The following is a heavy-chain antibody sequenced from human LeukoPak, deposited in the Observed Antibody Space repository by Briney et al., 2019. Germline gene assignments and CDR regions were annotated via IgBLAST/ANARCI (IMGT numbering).Heavy chain of an antibody. CDR2: IKQDRSEK. V-gene: IGHV3-7*01. J-gene: IGHJ4*02. CDR1: GFTFSNYW. CDR3: AWVSGG. Sequence: GGSLRLSCAASGFTFSNYWMSWVRQAPGKGLEWVANIKQDRSEKYYVDSVKGRFTISRDNSKNTLYLQMNSLTPEDTAVYYCAWVSGGWGQGTLVTVSS. D-gene: IGHD2-8*02.